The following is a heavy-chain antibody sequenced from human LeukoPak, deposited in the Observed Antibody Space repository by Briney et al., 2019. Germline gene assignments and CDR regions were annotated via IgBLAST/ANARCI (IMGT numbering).Heavy chain of an antibody. CDR1: GYRFTDYY. V-gene: IGHV1-8*02. Sequence: GASVKVSCKASGYRFTDYYMHWVRQAPGQGLEWMGWMNPNSGNTGYAQKFQGRVTMTRNTSISTAYMELSSLRSEDTAVYYCARGRYCSSTSCYAFAFDIWGQRTMVTVSS. CDR2: MNPNSGNT. CDR3: ARGRYCSSTSCYAFAFDI. J-gene: IGHJ3*02. D-gene: IGHD2-2*01.